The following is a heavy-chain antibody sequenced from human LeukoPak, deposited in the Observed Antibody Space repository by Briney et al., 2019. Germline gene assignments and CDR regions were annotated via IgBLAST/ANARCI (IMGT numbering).Heavy chain of an antibody. J-gene: IGHJ4*02. Sequence: GGSLRLSCAASGFTFDDYGMSWVRQAPGKGLEWVSGINWNGASTGYADSVKGRFTISRDNRKNSLYLQMNSLRAEDTAFYYCAREPQPAAFDYWGQGTLVTVSS. CDR1: GFTFDDYG. D-gene: IGHD2-2*01. V-gene: IGHV3-20*04. CDR3: AREPQPAAFDY. CDR2: INWNGAST.